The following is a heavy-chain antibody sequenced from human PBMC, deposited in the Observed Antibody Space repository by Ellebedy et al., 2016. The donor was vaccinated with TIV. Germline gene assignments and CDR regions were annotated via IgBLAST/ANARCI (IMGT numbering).Heavy chain of an antibody. V-gene: IGHV1-69*06. D-gene: IGHD3-22*01. Sequence: ASVKVSCKASGGTFSSYAISWVRQAPGQGLEWMGGIIPIFGTANYAQKFQGRVTITADKSTSTAYMELSSLRSEDTAVYYCATDYYDSSGYLDYWGPGTLVTVSS. CDR1: GGTFSSYA. J-gene: IGHJ4*02. CDR3: ATDYYDSSGYLDY. CDR2: IIPIFGTA.